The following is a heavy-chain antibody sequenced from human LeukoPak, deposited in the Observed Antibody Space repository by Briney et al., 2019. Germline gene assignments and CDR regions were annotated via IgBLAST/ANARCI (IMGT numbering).Heavy chain of an antibody. CDR2: IRYDGSNK. CDR3: APTYSSSSGPTAFDI. CDR1: GFTFSSYG. J-gene: IGHJ3*02. Sequence: GGSLRLSCSASGFTFSSYGMHWVRQAPGKGLEWVAFIRYDGSNKYYADSVKGRFTISRDNSKNTLYLQMNSLSAEDTAVYYCAPTYSSSSGPTAFDIWGQGTMVTVSS. V-gene: IGHV3-30*02. D-gene: IGHD6-6*01.